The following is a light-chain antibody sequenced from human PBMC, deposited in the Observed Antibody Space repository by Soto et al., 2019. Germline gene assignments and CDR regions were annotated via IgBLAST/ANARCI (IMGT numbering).Light chain of an antibody. Sequence: EIVLTQSPGPLSLSPGERATLSCRASQSVSSSYLAWYQQKPGQAPRLLIYGASSRATGIPDRFSGSGSGTDFTLTTSRLEPEDLRVYYCQQYGSSPLTFGKGTKV. CDR1: QSVSSSY. V-gene: IGKV3-20*01. CDR3: QQYGSSPLT. CDR2: GAS. J-gene: IGKJ1*01.